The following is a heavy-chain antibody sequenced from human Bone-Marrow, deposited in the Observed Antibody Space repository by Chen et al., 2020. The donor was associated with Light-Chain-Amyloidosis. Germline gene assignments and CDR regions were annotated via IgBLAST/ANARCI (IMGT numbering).Heavy chain of an antibody. CDR3: ARDHSSGWYPYQDY. CDR1: GFTFSSHW. Sequence: EVQLVESGGGLVQPGGSLKLSCAASGFTFSSHWMSWVRQAPGKGLEWVANIKEDGSQKYYFYSVKGQFTISRDNAKNSLYLQMNSLRAEDTAVYYWARDHSSGWYPYQDYWGQGTLVSVSS. D-gene: IGHD6-13*01. V-gene: IGHV3-7*03. CDR2: IKEDGSQK. J-gene: IGHJ4*02.